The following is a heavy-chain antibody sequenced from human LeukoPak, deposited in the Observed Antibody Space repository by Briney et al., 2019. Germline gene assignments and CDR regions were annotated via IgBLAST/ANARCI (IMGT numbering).Heavy chain of an antibody. J-gene: IGHJ3*02. CDR3: ASPSVPAAMRAFDI. Sequence: SETLSLTCAVYGGSFSGYYWNWIRQPPGKGLEWIGEINHSGSTNYNPSLKSRVTISVDRSKNQFSLKLSSVTAADNAVYYCASPSVPAAMRAFDIWGQGTMVTVSS. CDR2: INHSGST. D-gene: IGHD2-2*01. V-gene: IGHV4-34*01. CDR1: GGSFSGYY.